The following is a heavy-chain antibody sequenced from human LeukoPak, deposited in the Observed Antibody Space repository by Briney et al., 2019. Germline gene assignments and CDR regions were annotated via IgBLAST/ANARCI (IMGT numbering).Heavy chain of an antibody. CDR3: TTGRPYGDLFDY. Sequence: GGSLRLSCAASGFTFSGSAMHWVRQASGKGLEWVGRIRSKANSYATAYAASVKGRFTISRDDSKNTAYLQMNSLKTEDTAVYYCTTGRPYGDLFDYWGQGTLVTVSS. J-gene: IGHJ4*02. CDR2: IRSKANSYAT. CDR1: GFTFSGSA. D-gene: IGHD4-17*01. V-gene: IGHV3-73*01.